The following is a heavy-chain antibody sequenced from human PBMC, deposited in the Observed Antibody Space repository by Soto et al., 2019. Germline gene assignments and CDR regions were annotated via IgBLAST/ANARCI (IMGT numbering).Heavy chain of an antibody. J-gene: IGHJ5*02. V-gene: IGHV3-30-3*01. CDR1: GFTFSSYA. CDR2: ISYDGSNK. D-gene: IGHD4-4*01. CDR3: ARGRGNSNYVASWFDP. Sequence: PGGSLRLSCAASGFTFSSYAMHWVRQSPGKGLEWVAVISYDGSNKYYADSVKGRFTISRDNSKNTLYLQMNSLRAEDTAVYYCARGRGNSNYVASWFDPWGQGTLVTSP.